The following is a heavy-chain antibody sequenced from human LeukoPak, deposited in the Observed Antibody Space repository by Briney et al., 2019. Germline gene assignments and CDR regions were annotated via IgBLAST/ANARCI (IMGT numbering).Heavy chain of an antibody. CDR2: ISDSGTTT. CDR1: GFTFSDYY. V-gene: IGHV3-11*01. Sequence: PGGSLRLSCAASGFTFSDYYMTWIRQAPGKGLEWVSYISDSGTTTYYADSVKGRFTISRDNAKNSLYLQMNSLRAEDTAIYYCARTLLSANRFDPWGQGALVTVSS. D-gene: IGHD2/OR15-2a*01. CDR3: ARTLLSANRFDP. J-gene: IGHJ5*02.